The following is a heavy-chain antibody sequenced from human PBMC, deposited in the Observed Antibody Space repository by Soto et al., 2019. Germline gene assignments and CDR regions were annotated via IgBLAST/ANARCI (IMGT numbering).Heavy chain of an antibody. CDR3: ARALSPIGAYNWFDP. Sequence: QVQLVQSGAEVKKPGSSVKVSCKASGGTFSSYAISWVRQAPGQGLEWMGGIIPIFGTANYAQKFQGRGTITADESTSTAYRELSSLRSEDTAVYYCARALSPIGAYNWFDPWGQGTLVTVSS. V-gene: IGHV1-69*01. CDR2: IIPIFGTA. CDR1: GGTFSSYA. J-gene: IGHJ5*02. D-gene: IGHD5-12*01.